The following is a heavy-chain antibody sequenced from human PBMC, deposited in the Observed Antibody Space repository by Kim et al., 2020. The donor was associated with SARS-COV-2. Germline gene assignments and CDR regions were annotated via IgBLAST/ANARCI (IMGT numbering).Heavy chain of an antibody. D-gene: IGHD3-10*01. V-gene: IGHV1-2*02. Sequence: ASVKVSCKASGYTFTGYYMHWVRQAPGQGLEWMGWINPNSGGTNYAQKFQGRVTMTRDTTISTAYMELSRLRSDDTAVYYCATERGIYGSGSYGLFDYCGQGTLVTVSS. CDR1: GYTFTGYY. CDR2: INPNSGGT. J-gene: IGHJ4*02. CDR3: ATERGIYGSGSYGLFDY.